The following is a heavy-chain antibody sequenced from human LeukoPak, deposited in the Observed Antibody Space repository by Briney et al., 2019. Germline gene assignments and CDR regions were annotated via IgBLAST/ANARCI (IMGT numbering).Heavy chain of an antibody. CDR3: AAPSGWYGNMDV. V-gene: IGHV1-2*02. D-gene: IGHD6-19*01. CDR1: GYTFTGYY. Sequence: ASVKVSCKASGYTFTGYYMHWVRQAPGQGLEWMGWINPNSGGTNYAQKFQGRVTMTRDTSISTAYMELSRLRSDDTAVYYCAAPSGWYGNMDVWGKGTTVTVSS. J-gene: IGHJ6*04. CDR2: INPNSGGT.